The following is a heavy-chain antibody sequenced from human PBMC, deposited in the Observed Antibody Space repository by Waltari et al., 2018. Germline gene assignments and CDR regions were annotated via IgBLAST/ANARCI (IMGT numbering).Heavy chain of an antibody. J-gene: IGHJ5*02. D-gene: IGHD2-21*01. V-gene: IGHV3-53*02. CDR3: ARPPNCGGDCS. Sequence: EVQLVETGGGLIQPGGSLRLSCEGSGFTVSTNYLSWARQAPRKGLGLVSVIYTGGSTGYANSVKGRFTNSRDNCKNTGYLQMNSLRVEDTAVYYCARPPNCGGDCSWGQGTLVTVSS. CDR2: IYTGGST. CDR1: GFTVSTNY.